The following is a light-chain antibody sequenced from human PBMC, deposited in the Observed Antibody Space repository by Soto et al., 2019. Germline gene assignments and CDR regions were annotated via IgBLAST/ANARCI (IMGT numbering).Light chain of an antibody. CDR3: SSYTSSSTL. V-gene: IGLV2-14*01. CDR2: EVR. CDR1: SSDVGGYNY. J-gene: IGLJ2*01. Sequence: QSALTQPAPVSGSPGQSITISCTGTSSDVGGYNYVSWYQQHPSKAPKLIIYEVRNRPSGVSSRFSGSKSGNTASLTISGLQAEDEADYYCSSYTSSSTLFGGGTKVTVL.